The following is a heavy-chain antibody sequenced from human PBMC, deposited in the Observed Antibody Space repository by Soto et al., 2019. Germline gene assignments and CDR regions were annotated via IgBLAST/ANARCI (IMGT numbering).Heavy chain of an antibody. CDR1: GFTFSSYA. Sequence: GGSLRLSCSASGFTFSSYAMYWVRQAPGKGLEYVSAISSNGGSTYYADSVKGRFTISRDNSKNTLYLQMSSLRAEDTAVYYCVSYSSSPRAGGRLEVYDAFDIWGQGTMVTVSS. CDR2: ISSNGGST. CDR3: VSYSSSPRAGGRLEVYDAFDI. D-gene: IGHD6-13*01. V-gene: IGHV3-64D*08. J-gene: IGHJ3*02.